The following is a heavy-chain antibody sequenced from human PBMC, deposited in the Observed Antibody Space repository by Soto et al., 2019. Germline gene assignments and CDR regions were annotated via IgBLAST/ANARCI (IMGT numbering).Heavy chain of an antibody. CDR1: GFTFTNAW. CDR2: IQRRTDGGTA. D-gene: IGHD6-19*01. CDR3: TADVKYTSGWYANNF. V-gene: IGHV3-15*01. Sequence: EVQLVESGGGLVKPGGSLRLSCAASGFTFTNAWMSWVRQAPGKGLEWIGRIQRRTDGGTADYAAPVKGRFTISRDDSKNTLFLQMSSLKTEDTAVYYCTADVKYTSGWYANNFWGQGTLVTVSS. J-gene: IGHJ4*02.